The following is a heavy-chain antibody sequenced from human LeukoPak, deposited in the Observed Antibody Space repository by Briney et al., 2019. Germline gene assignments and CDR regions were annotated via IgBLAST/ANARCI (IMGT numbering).Heavy chain of an antibody. V-gene: IGHV1-24*01. Sequence: ASVKVSCKVSGYTLTELSMHWVRQAPGKGLEWMGGFDPEDGETIYAQKFQGRVTMTEDTSTDTAYMELSSLRSEDTAAYYCATNGLLTSLLEWPPGYWGQGTLVTVSS. D-gene: IGHD3-3*01. CDR3: ATNGLLTSLLEWPPGY. CDR1: GYTLTELS. J-gene: IGHJ4*02. CDR2: FDPEDGET.